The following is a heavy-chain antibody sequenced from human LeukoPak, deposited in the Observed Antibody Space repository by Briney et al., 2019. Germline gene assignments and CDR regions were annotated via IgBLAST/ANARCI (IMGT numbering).Heavy chain of an antibody. CDR1: GDSISSGSSY. Sequence: PSQTLSLTGTVSGDSISSGSSYWSWIRQLPGKGLEWIGYIYYSGSTYYNPSLRSRVSMSVDTSKNQFSLKLNSVTAVDTAVYYCARDKIPYDSSAPWGQGTLVTVSS. V-gene: IGHV4-31*03. J-gene: IGHJ5*02. CDR2: IYYSGST. CDR3: ARDKIPYDSSAP. D-gene: IGHD3-22*01.